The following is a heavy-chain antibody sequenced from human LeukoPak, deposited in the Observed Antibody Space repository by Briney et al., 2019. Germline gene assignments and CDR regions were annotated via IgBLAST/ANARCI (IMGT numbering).Heavy chain of an antibody. Sequence: SVKVSCKAAGVTFSSYAISWVRQAPGQGLEWMGRIIPIFGTANYAQKFQGRVTIATDESTSTAYMELSSLRSEDTAVYYCEVMVRGVKTYDYWGQGTLVTVSS. CDR3: EVMVRGVKTYDY. J-gene: IGHJ4*02. D-gene: IGHD3-10*01. CDR1: GVTFSSYA. CDR2: IIPIFGTA. V-gene: IGHV1-69*05.